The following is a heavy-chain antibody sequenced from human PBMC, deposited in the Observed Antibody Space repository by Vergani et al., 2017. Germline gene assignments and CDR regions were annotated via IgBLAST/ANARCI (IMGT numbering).Heavy chain of an antibody. V-gene: IGHV4-4*07. CDR1: GGSISSYY. CDR2: IYTSGST. J-gene: IGHJ6*03. D-gene: IGHD6-13*01. CDR3: ARAIAAAGYYYYYYRDV. Sequence: QVQLQESGPGLVKPSETLSLTCTVSGGSISSYYWSWIRQPAGKGLEWIGRIYTSGSTNYNPPLKGRVTMSVDTSKNQFSLKLSSVTAADTAVYYCARAIAAAGYYYYYYRDVWGKGTTVTVSS.